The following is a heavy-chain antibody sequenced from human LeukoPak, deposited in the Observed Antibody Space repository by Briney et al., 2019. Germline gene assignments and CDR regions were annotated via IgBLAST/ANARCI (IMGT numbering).Heavy chain of an antibody. CDR2: IYYSGST. CDR1: GGSISSYY. J-gene: IGHJ4*02. V-gene: IGHV4-59*01. D-gene: IGHD2-15*01. Sequence: SETLSLTCTVSGGSISSYYWSWIRQPPGQGLEWIGYIYYSGSTNYNPSLKSRVTISVDTSKNQFSLKLSSVTAADTAVYYCASAHTPRYYFDYWGQGTLVTVSS. CDR3: ASAHTPRYYFDY.